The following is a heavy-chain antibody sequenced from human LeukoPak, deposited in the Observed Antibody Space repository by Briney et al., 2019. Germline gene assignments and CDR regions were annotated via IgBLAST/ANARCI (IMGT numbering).Heavy chain of an antibody. CDR1: GGSFSGYY. J-gene: IGHJ6*03. CDR2: MNPSGST. CDR3: ARGRQDVTMIVVVMTAVSYYLDV. D-gene: IGHD3-22*01. V-gene: IGHV4-34*01. Sequence: PSETLSLTCAVYGGSFSGYYWTWIRQTPEKGLEWIGEMNPSGSTNYNPSLKSRVTISVDTSKKQFSLELNSVTAADKAVYYCARGRQDVTMIVVVMTAVSYYLDVWGKGTTVTVS.